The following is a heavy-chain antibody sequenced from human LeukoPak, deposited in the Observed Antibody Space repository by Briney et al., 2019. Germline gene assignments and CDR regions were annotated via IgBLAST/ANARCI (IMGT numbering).Heavy chain of an antibody. J-gene: IGHJ5*02. CDR1: GFNFTNYA. CDR3: AKDGPTAIPSWFDP. V-gene: IGHV3-23*01. D-gene: IGHD2-21*02. Sequence: QTGGSLRLSCAASGFNFTNYAMNWVRQAPGRGLEWVSLISSSGGSTYYAGSVKGRLTISRDNSKNTPYLQMNSLRAEDTAIYYCAKDGPTAIPSWFDPWGQGTLVTVSS. CDR2: ISSSGGST.